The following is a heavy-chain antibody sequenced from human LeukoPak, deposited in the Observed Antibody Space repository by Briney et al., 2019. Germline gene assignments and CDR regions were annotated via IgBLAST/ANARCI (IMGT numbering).Heavy chain of an antibody. Sequence: GGSLRLPCAVSGFTFDDYAMHWVRQVPGKGLEWVSGINWNGGSTGYADSVKGRFTISRDNAKNSLYLQMNSLRAEDTALYHCARVSTMVRGVIITNYYYYMDVWGKGTTVTISS. V-gene: IGHV3-20*01. J-gene: IGHJ6*03. D-gene: IGHD3-10*01. CDR2: INWNGGST. CDR1: GFTFDDYA. CDR3: ARVSTMVRGVIITNYYYYMDV.